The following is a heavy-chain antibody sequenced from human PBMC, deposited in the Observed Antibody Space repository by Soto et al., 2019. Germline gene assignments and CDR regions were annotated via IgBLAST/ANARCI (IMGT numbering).Heavy chain of an antibody. CDR3: ARLLRHNYYGMDV. J-gene: IGHJ6*02. CDR2: IYYSGST. Sequence: PSETLSLTCTVPGGSISSSSYYWGWIRQPPGKGLEWIGSIYYSGSTYYNPSLKSRVTISVDTSKNQFSLKLSSVTAADTAVYYCARLLRHNYYGMDVWGQGTTVTVSS. V-gene: IGHV4-39*01. CDR1: GGSISSSSYY. D-gene: IGHD5-12*01.